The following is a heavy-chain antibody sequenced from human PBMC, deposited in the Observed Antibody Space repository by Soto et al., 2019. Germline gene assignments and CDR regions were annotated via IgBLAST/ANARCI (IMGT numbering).Heavy chain of an antibody. D-gene: IGHD3-16*01. Sequence: SETLSLTCTVSGGSINSGDYSWTWIRQPPGKGLEWIVYIYHTGTTYYNMSLKRRITISVDRSKNQFSLKLSSVTAADTALYYFGRHLLILGCGGYHYGMDVLGQGTTVTVSS. V-gene: IGHV4-30-2*01. J-gene: IGHJ6*02. CDR3: GRHLLILGCGGYHYGMDV. CDR1: GGSINSGDYS. CDR2: IYHTGTT.